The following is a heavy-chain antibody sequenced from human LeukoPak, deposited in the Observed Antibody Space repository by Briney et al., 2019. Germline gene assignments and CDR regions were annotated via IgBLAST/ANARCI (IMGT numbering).Heavy chain of an antibody. D-gene: IGHD5-24*01. CDR3: ARDEVEMATRFFDS. CDR2: INPSGGST. J-gene: IGHJ4*02. Sequence: ASVKVSCKASGYTFTSYYMHWVRQAPGQGLEWMGIINPSGGSTSYAQKVQGRVTMTRDTSTSRVYMELSSLRAEDTAVDDCARDEVEMATRFFDSWGPGTLVTVSS. CDR1: GYTFTSYY. V-gene: IGHV1-46*01.